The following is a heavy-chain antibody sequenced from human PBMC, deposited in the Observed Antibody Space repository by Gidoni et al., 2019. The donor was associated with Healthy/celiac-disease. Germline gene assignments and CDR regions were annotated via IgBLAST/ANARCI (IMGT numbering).Heavy chain of an antibody. CDR3: ARVDYDILTGDY. J-gene: IGHJ4*02. Sequence: EVQLVESGGGLVQPGGSLRLSCAASGSTFSSYWMSWVRQAPGKGLEWVANIKQDGSEKYYVDSVKGRFTISRDNAKNSLYLQMNSLRAEDTAVYYCARVDYDILTGDYWGQGTLVTVSS. CDR2: IKQDGSEK. V-gene: IGHV3-7*01. CDR1: GSTFSSYW. D-gene: IGHD3-9*01.